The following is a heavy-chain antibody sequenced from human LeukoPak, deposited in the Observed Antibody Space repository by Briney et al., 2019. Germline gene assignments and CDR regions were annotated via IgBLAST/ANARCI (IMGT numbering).Heavy chain of an antibody. CDR1: GFTFDDYA. J-gene: IGHJ4*02. CDR2: ISWNSGSI. D-gene: IGHD4-17*01. V-gene: IGHV3-9*01. CDR3: AKEMDYGDYEGFFDY. Sequence: GGSLRLSCAASGFTFDDYAMHWVRQAPGKGLGWVSGISWNSGSIGYADSVKGRFTISRDNAKNSLYLQMNSLRAEDTALYYCAKEMDYGDYEGFFDYWGQGTLVTVSS.